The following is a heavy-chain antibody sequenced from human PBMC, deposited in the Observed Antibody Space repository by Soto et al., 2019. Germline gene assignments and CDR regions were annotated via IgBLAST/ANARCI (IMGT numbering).Heavy chain of an antibody. Sequence: ASVKVSCKAAGYTFTSDYMHWVRHAPGQGLEWMGIINPGGGSTGYGQKFQGRVTMTRDMSTSTAYMELSSLRSEDTAVYYCAAGENAPNYYGMDVWGQGTTVTV. CDR2: INPGGGST. CDR3: AAGENAPNYYGMDV. J-gene: IGHJ6*02. CDR1: GYTFTSDY. V-gene: IGHV1-46*01. D-gene: IGHD2-2*01.